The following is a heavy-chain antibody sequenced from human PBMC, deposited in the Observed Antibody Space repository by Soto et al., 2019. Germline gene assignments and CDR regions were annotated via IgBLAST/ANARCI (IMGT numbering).Heavy chain of an antibody. Sequence: QVPLVQSGVAVKKPGASVKVSCKAFGYTFISHGISWVRQAPGQGLEWRGWISPYNGNTNYAQQFQGRVTMTTDTSTTTAYMELRSLRSDDTAVYYCARDRGGAITGTSSMDVWGQGTTVTVPS. CDR3: ARDRGGAITGTSSMDV. D-gene: IGHD1-7*01. V-gene: IGHV1-18*01. J-gene: IGHJ6*02. CDR2: ISPYNGNT. CDR1: GYTFISHG.